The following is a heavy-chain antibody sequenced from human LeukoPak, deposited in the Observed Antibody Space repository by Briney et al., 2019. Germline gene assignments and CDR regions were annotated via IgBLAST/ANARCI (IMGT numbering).Heavy chain of an antibody. CDR2: ISGSGGST. CDR3: AKELDSSGYFDF. Sequence: GGSLRLSCAASGFTFRNYAMSWVRQAPGKGLEWVSAISGSGGSTYYADSVKGRFTISGDNSKNTLYLQMNSLRAEDTAVYYCAKELDSSGYFDFWGQGTLVTVSS. CDR1: GFTFRNYA. V-gene: IGHV3-23*01. D-gene: IGHD3-22*01. J-gene: IGHJ4*02.